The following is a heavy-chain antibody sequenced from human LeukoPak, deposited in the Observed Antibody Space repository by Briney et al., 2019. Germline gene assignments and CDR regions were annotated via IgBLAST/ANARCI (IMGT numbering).Heavy chain of an antibody. V-gene: IGHV3-7*01. D-gene: IGHD3-22*01. J-gene: IGHJ4*02. Sequence: PGGSLRLSCAAPVFTFTTYWMSWVRQAPGKGLEWVANIKEDGSERSYVDSVKGRFTISRDNAKNSLYLQMNSLRAEDTAVYYCARGAFMIVVDHYFDYWGQGTLVTVSS. CDR2: IKEDGSER. CDR3: ARGAFMIVVDHYFDY. CDR1: VFTFTTYW.